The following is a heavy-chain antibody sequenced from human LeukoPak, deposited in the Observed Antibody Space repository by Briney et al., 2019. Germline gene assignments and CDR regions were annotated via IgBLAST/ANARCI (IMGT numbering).Heavy chain of an antibody. J-gene: IGHJ6*03. CDR2: INHSGST. V-gene: IGHV4-34*01. CDR3: ARDVKGRDILRRYYYYYMDV. CDR1: GGSFSGYY. Sequence: SETLSLTCAVYGGSFSGYYWSWIRQPPGKGLEWIGEINHSGSTNYNPSLKSRVTISVDTSKNQFSLKLSSVTAADTAVYYCARDVKGRDILRRYYYYYMDVWDKGTTVTVSS. D-gene: IGHD2-15*01.